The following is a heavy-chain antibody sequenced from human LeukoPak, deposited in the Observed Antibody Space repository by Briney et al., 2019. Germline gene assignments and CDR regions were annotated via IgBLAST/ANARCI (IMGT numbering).Heavy chain of an antibody. CDR3: ARSTYYYDSSGYYY. J-gene: IGHJ4*02. CDR2: IIPILGIA. V-gene: IGHV1-69*02. CDR1: GYTFTGYY. D-gene: IGHD3-22*01. Sequence: AASVKVSCKASGYTFTGYYMHWVRQAPGQGLEWMGRIIPILGIANYAQKFQGRVTITADKSTSTAHMELSSLRSEDTAVYYCARSTYYYDSSGYYYWGQGTLVTVSS.